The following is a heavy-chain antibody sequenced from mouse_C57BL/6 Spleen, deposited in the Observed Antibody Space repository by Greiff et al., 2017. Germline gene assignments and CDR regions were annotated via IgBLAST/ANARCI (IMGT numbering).Heavy chain of an antibody. J-gene: IGHJ1*03. Sequence: VQRVESDAELVKPGASVKISCKVSGYTFTDHTIHWMKQRPEQGLEWIGYIYPRDGSTKYNEKFKGKATLTADKSSSTAYMQLNSLTSEDSAVYFCAIYYDYEAWYFDVWGTGTTVTVSS. CDR3: AIYYDYEAWYFDV. V-gene: IGHV1-78*01. D-gene: IGHD2-4*01. CDR1: GYTFTDHT. CDR2: IYPRDGST.